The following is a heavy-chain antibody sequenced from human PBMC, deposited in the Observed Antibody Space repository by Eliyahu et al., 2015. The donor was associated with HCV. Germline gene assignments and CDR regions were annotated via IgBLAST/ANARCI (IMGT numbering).Heavy chain of an antibody. D-gene: IGHD3-3*01. J-gene: IGHJ3*02. V-gene: IGHV3-23*01. CDR1: GFXFSXXA. CDR2: ISGSGGST. CDR3: AKVYYDFWSGPLGRRDDAFDI. Sequence: EVQLLESGGGLVQPGGSLRLFCAASGFXFSXXAXXWVRQAPGKGLEWVSAISGSGGSTYYADSVKGRVTISRDNSKNTLYLQMNSLRAEDTAVYYCAKVYYDFWSGPLGRRDDAFDIWGQGTMVTVSS.